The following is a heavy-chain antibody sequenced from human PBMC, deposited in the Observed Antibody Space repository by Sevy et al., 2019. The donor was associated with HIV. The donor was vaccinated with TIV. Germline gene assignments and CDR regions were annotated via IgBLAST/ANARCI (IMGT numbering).Heavy chain of an antibody. CDR3: ATYSSSWYFPAFDI. D-gene: IGHD6-13*01. V-gene: IGHV1-8*01. CDR2: INPNSGNT. Sequence: ASVKVSCKTSGYAFIRYDIKWVRQATGQGLEWMGWINPNSGNTGYAQKFQGRVTMTRNTSTSTVYMDLSSLRFEDTAVYYCATYSSSWYFPAFDIWGQGTMVTVSS. J-gene: IGHJ3*02. CDR1: GYAFIRYD.